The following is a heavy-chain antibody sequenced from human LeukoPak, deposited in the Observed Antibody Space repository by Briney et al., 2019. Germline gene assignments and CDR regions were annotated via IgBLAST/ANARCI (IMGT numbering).Heavy chain of an antibody. V-gene: IGHV1-69*01. J-gene: IGHJ3*02. CDR3: ASPTTTVTTYDAFDI. D-gene: IGHD4-17*01. CDR1: GGTFSSYA. Sequence: GSSVKVSCKASGGTFSSYAISWVRQAPGQGLEWMGGIIPIFGTENYPQKFQGRVTITADESTSTAYMELSSLRSEDTAVYYCASPTTTVTTYDAFDIWGQGTMVTVSP. CDR2: IIPIFGTE.